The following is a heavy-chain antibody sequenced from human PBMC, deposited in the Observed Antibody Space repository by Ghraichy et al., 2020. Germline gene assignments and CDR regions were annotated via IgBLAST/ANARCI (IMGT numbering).Heavy chain of an antibody. Sequence: GALRLSCAASGFTFRSFSFMWVRQAPGKGLEWVSYISRSSSTMYYADSVKGRFTISRDDDKNSLYLKMTSLKAEDTAVYYCARGYYISGLYYNDYWGQGTLVTVSS. D-gene: IGHD6-19*01. J-gene: IGHJ4*02. CDR2: ISRSSSTM. CDR3: ARGYYISGLYYNDY. V-gene: IGHV3-48*01. CDR1: GFTFRSFS.